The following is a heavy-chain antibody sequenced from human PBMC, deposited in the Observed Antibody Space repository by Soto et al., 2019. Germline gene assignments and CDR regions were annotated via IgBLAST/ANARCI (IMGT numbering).Heavy chain of an antibody. CDR3: AKGGYSYGSAWYYYYGMDV. D-gene: IGHD5-18*01. CDR1: GFTFSSYG. Sequence: QVQLVESGGGVVQPGRSLRLSCAASGFTFSSYGMHWVRQAPGKGLEWVAVISYDGSNKYYADSVKGRFTISRDNSKNTQYLQMNSLRAEDTAVYYCAKGGYSYGSAWYYYYGMDVWGQGTTVTVSS. V-gene: IGHV3-30*18. CDR2: ISYDGSNK. J-gene: IGHJ6*02.